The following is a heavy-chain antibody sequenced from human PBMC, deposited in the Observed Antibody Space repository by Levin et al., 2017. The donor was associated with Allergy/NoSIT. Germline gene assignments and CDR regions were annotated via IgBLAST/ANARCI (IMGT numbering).Heavy chain of an antibody. V-gene: IGHV3-7*01. CDR3: ARESYYDFAGIYHGMDV. Sequence: PGGSLRLSCAASRFAFSSFWMGWVRQAPGKGLEWVANINQDGREKYYANSVKGRFTISRDNAKNTLFLQMNILGVEDTAVYYCARESYYDFAGIYHGMDVWGQGTTVTVSS. CDR1: RFAFSSFW. J-gene: IGHJ6*02. CDR2: INQDGREK. D-gene: IGHD3-3*01.